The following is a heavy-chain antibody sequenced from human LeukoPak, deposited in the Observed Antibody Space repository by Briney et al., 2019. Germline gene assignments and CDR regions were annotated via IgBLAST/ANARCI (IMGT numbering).Heavy chain of an antibody. J-gene: IGHJ4*02. CDR3: AKDTAIAAAAVFDY. Sequence: GGSLRLSCAASGFTFSSYSMNWVRQAPGKGLEWVSSISSSSSYIYYADSVKGRFTISRDNSKNTLYLQMNSLRAEDTAIYYCAKDTAIAAAAVFDYWGQGTLVTVSS. V-gene: IGHV3-21*04. CDR1: GFTFSSYS. D-gene: IGHD6-13*01. CDR2: ISSSSSYI.